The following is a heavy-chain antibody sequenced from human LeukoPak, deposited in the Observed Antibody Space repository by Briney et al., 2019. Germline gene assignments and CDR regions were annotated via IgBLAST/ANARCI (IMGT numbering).Heavy chain of an antibody. CDR2: IIPILGIA. J-gene: IGHJ4*02. CDR1: GGTFSSYA. CDR3: ARCQVETGYCVY. Sequence: SVKVSCKASGGTFSSYAISWVRQAPGQGLEWMGRIIPILGIANYAQKFHGRVTITADKSTSTAYMELSSLRSEDTAVYYCARCQVETGYCVYWGQGTLVTVSS. D-gene: IGHD3-9*01. V-gene: IGHV1-69*04.